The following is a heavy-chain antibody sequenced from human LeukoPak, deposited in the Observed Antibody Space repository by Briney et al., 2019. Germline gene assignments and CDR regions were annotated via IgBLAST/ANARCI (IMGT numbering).Heavy chain of an antibody. CDR1: GRSISIYY. V-gene: IGHV4-59*01. J-gene: IGHJ4*02. CDR2: IYYSGST. Sequence: SETLSLTCTVSGRSISIYYWSWIRQPPGKGLEWIGYIYYSGSTNSNPSLKSRVTISLDTSKKQFSLKLSSVTAADTAMYYCARGYDFWSGLWDYWGQGTLVTVSS. D-gene: IGHD3-3*01. CDR3: ARGYDFWSGLWDY.